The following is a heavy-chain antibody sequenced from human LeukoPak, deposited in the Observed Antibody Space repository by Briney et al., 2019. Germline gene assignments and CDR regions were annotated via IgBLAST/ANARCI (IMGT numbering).Heavy chain of an antibody. J-gene: IGHJ4*02. CDR1: GFTFSTDW. Sequence: PGGSLRLSCVASGFTFSTDWMSWVRQAPGKGPEWVASINDNGSWIYYVDSVRGRFTISRDNAKNSLYLQMNSLRAEDTAVYYCARERNWGQGSLVTVSS. V-gene: IGHV3-7*01. CDR2: INDNGSWI. CDR3: ARERN.